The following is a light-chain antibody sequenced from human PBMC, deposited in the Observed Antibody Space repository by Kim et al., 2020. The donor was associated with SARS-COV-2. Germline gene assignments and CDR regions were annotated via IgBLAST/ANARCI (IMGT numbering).Light chain of an antibody. CDR3: QKCDSAPWT. J-gene: IGKJ1*01. Sequence: ESVGDRITITCGARQDISNYLAWFQLKPGKAPKLLINAASALQPGVPSRFSGSGSGTDFTLTVTSLQPEDVATYYCQKCDSAPWTFGQGTKVDIK. CDR2: AAS. V-gene: IGKV1-27*01. CDR1: QDISNY.